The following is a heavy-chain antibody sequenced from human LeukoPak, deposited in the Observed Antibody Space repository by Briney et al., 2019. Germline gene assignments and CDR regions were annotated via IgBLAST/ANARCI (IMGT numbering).Heavy chain of an antibody. V-gene: IGHV1-46*01. D-gene: IGHD3-22*01. CDR2: INPSGGST. CDR3: ARDKTALYDSSGYTFDY. J-gene: IGHJ4*02. CDR1: GYTFTNYY. Sequence: ASVKVSCKASGYTFTNYYIHWVRQAPGQGLEWMGIINPSGGSTSYAQKFQGRVTMTRDTSTSTVYMELSSLRSEDTAVYYCARDKTALYDSSGYTFDYWGQGTLVTVSS.